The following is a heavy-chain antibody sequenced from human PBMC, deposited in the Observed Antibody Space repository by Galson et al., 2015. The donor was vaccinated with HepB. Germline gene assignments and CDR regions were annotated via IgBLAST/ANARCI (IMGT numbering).Heavy chain of an antibody. V-gene: IGHV3-53*01. J-gene: IGHJ6*04. CDR1: EFTLSSTH. CDR3: ARERFMDV. CDR2: IYSGGAT. Sequence: CAASEFTLSSTHLTWVRQAPGTGLEWVALIYSGGATEYADSVKGRFTISRDNFKNTVYLQMNSLRVEDTAIYYCARERFMDVWGRGTTVTVSS.